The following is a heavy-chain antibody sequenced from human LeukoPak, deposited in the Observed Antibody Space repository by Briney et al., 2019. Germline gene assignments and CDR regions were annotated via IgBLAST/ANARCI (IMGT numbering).Heavy chain of an antibody. V-gene: IGHV1-69*04. D-gene: IGHD1-1*01. CDR3: ARSSRTTDDAFDI. CDR2: IIPIFGIA. J-gene: IGHJ3*02. Sequence: SVTLSCKSSGGTCSIYAISWVRQAPGQGLEWVGRIIPIFGIANYAQKFHGRVTITADKSTSTAYMELSSLRSEDTAVYYCARSSRTTDDAFDIWGQGTMVTVSS. CDR1: GGTCSIYA.